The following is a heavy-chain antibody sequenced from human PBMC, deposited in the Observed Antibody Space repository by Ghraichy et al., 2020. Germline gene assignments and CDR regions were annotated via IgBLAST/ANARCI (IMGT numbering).Heavy chain of an antibody. CDR3: ARDWGRGLGYGSGGSCHGDY. D-gene: IGHD2-15*01. CDR1: GFTFSSYS. J-gene: IGHJ4*02. V-gene: IGHV3-21*01. Sequence: GGSLRLSCAASGFTFSSYSMNWVRQAPGKGLEWVSSISSSSSYIYYADSVKGRFTISRDNAKNSLYLQMNSLRAEDTAVYYCARDWGRGLGYGSGGSCHGDYWGQGTLVTVSS. CDR2: ISSSSSYI.